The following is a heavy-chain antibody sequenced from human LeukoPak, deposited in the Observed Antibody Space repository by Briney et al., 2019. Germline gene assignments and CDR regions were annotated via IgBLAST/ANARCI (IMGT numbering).Heavy chain of an antibody. V-gene: IGHV3-23*01. CDR3: AKDRSFGSYYFDY. Sequence: GGSLRLSCAASGFTFSDYYMNWIRQAPGKGLEWVSAISGSGGSTYYADSVKGRFTISRDNSKNTLYLQMNSLRAEDTAVYYCAKDRSFGSYYFDYWGQGTLVTVSS. CDR2: ISGSGGST. J-gene: IGHJ4*02. CDR1: GFTFSDYY. D-gene: IGHD1-26*01.